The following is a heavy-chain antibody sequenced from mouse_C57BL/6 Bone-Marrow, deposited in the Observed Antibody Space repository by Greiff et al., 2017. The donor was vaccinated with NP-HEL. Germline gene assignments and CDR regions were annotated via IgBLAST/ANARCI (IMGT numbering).Heavy chain of an antibody. V-gene: IGHV1-19*01. J-gene: IGHJ2*01. CDR1: GYTFTDYY. CDR3: ARVGYYGSSY. D-gene: IGHD1-1*01. Sequence: EVMLVESGPVLVKPGASVKMSCKASGYTFTDYYMNWVKQSHGKSLEWIGVINPYNGGTSYNQKFKGKATLTVDKSSSTAYMELNSLTSEDSAVYYCARVGYYGSSYWGQGTTLTVSS. CDR2: INPYNGGT.